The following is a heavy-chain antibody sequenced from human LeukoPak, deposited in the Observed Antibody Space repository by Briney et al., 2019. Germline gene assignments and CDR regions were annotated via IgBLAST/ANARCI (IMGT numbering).Heavy chain of an antibody. CDR1: GGSISSYY. CDR3: ARGGGYCIGGSCFFDP. Sequence: SSETLSLTCTVSGGSISSYYWSWIRQPAGKGLEWIGRIYTSGSTNYNPSLKSRVTMSVDTSKNQFSLKLSSVTAADTAVYYCARGGGYCIGGSCFFDPWGQGTLVTVSS. CDR2: IYTSGST. D-gene: IGHD2-15*01. J-gene: IGHJ5*02. V-gene: IGHV4-4*07.